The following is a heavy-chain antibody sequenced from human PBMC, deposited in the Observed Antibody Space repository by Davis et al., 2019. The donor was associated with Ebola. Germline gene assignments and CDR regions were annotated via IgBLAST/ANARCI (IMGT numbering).Heavy chain of an antibody. CDR1: GASISSSNW. J-gene: IGHJ4*02. V-gene: IGHV4-4*02. CDR2: INHSGST. D-gene: IGHD3-16*01. CDR3: ARGRTLNDY. Sequence: SETLSLTCAVSGASISSSNWWSWVRQPPGKGLEWIGEINHSGSTNYNPSLKSRVTISVDTSKNQFSLKLSSVTAADTAVYYCARGRTLNDYWVQGTLVTVSS.